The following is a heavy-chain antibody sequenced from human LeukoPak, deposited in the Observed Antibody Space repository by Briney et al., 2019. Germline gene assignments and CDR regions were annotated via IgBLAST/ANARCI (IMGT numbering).Heavy chain of an antibody. CDR3: VKSRGPYSSSSGYGMDV. V-gene: IGHV3-30*18. CDR1: GFTFSSYG. J-gene: IGHJ6*02. Sequence: GGPLRLSCAASGFTFSSYGMHWVRQAPGKGLEWVAVISYDGSKKYYVDSAKGRFTISRDNSKKMVYLEMDSLRVEDTALYYCVKSRGPYSSSSGYGMDVWGQGTTVIVSS. CDR2: ISYDGSKK. D-gene: IGHD6-6*01.